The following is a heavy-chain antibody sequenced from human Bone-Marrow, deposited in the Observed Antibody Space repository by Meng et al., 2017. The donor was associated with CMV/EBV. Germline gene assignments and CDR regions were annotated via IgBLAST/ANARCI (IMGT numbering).Heavy chain of an antibody. Sequence: GRSLRLSCAASGFTFSSYSMNWVRQAPGKGLEWVSSISSSSSYIYYADSVKGRFTISRDNAKNSLYLQMNSLRAEDTAVYYCARVISLEPTPSFYYYYGMDVWGQGTTVTVSS. J-gene: IGHJ6*02. CDR3: ARVISLEPTPSFYYYYGMDV. CDR1: GFTFSSYS. CDR2: ISSSSSYI. V-gene: IGHV3-21*01. D-gene: IGHD1-1*01.